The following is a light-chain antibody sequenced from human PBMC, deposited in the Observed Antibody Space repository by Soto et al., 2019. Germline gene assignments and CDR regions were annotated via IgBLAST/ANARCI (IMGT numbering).Light chain of an antibody. J-gene: IGKJ1*01. CDR2: DAS. CDR1: HGIIRS. CDR3: QQYNSFPWT. V-gene: IGKV1-5*01. Sequence: DIQRTQTKSSVSASVGDRVTISCQAIHGIIRSLAWYQQRPGKAPKLLIYDASNLESGVPSRFSGSGSETEFTLTISSLQPDDFATYYCQQYNSFPWTFGLGTKVDIK.